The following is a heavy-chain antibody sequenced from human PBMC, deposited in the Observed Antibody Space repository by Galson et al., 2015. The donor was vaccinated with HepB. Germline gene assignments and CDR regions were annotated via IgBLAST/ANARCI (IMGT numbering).Heavy chain of an antibody. CDR1: GYTFTSYY. D-gene: IGHD3-22*01. CDR2: INPSGGST. V-gene: IGHV1-46*01. Sequence: SVKVSCKASGYTFTSYYMHWVRQAPGQGLEWMGIINPSGGSTSYAQKFQGRVTMTRDTSTSTVYMELSSLRSEDTAVYYCARDQAAYYDSSRHDAFDIWGQGTMVTVSS. J-gene: IGHJ3*02. CDR3: ARDQAAYYDSSRHDAFDI.